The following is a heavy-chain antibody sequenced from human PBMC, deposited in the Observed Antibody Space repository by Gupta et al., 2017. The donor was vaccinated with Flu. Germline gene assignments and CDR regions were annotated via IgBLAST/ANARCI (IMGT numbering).Heavy chain of an antibody. J-gene: IGHJ4*02. CDR1: GFPFAAYT. CDR2: ISWDGGST. V-gene: IGHV3-43*01. Sequence: EVQLVASGGVVVQPGGSLRLSCAASGFPFAAYTLRWVRHAPGKGLEWVSLISWDGGSTYYADSVKGRFTISRDNSKNSLYLQMNSLRTEDTALYYCAKGGGYCSGGSCFPFDYWGQGTLVTVSS. D-gene: IGHD2-15*01. CDR3: AKGGGYCSGGSCFPFDY.